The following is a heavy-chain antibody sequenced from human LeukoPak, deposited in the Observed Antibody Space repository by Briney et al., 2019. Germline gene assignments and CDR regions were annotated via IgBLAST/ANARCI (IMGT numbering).Heavy chain of an antibody. CDR2: INPNSGGT. Sequence: GASVKVSCKASGYTFTGYYMHWVRQAPGQGLEWMGWINPNSGGTNYAQKFQGRVTMTRDTSISTAYMELSRLRSDDTAAYYCARDRSSSWYYYYYMDVWGKGTTVTVSS. CDR1: GYTFTGYY. V-gene: IGHV1-2*02. J-gene: IGHJ6*03. CDR3: ARDRSSSWYYYYYMDV. D-gene: IGHD6-13*01.